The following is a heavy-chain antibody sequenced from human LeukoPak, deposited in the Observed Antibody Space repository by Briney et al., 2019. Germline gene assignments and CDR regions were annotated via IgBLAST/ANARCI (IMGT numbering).Heavy chain of an antibody. Sequence: GESLKISCQGSGYSFTYWIGWVRQMPGKGLEWMGIIYSGDSHTKYGPSFQGRVTISADKSISTAYLQWSSLEASDTAMYYCASARHGDYVWDYWGQGTLVTVSS. D-gene: IGHD4-17*01. CDR2: IYSGDSHT. V-gene: IGHV5-51*01. CDR1: GYSFTYW. J-gene: IGHJ4*02. CDR3: ASARHGDYVWDY.